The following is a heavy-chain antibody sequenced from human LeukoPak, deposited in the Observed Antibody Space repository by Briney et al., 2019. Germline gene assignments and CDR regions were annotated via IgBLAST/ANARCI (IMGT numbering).Heavy chain of an antibody. CDR3: ARLPNYDTLTGYSDNWFDP. J-gene: IGHJ5*02. CDR1: GGSISSSSYY. CDR2: TYYSGST. D-gene: IGHD3-9*01. V-gene: IGHV4-39*01. Sequence: SETLSLTCTVSGGSISSSSYYWGWIRQPPGKGLEWIGGTYYSGSTYYNPSLKSRVTISVDTSKNQFSLKLSSVTAADTAVYYCARLPNYDTLTGYSDNWFDPWGQGTLVTVSS.